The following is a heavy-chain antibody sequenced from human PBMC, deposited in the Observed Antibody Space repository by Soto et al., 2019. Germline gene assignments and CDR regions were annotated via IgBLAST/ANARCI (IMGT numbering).Heavy chain of an antibody. CDR3: ARVNRRAYGSGSYDY. CDR1: GFTFSSYS. CDR2: ISSSSSYI. D-gene: IGHD3-10*01. J-gene: IGHJ4*02. V-gene: IGHV3-21*01. Sequence: GGSLRLSCAASGFTFSSYSMNWVRQAPGKGLEWVSSISSSSSYIYYADSVKGRFTISRDNAKNSLYLQMNSLRAEDTAVYYCARVNRRAYGSGSYDYWGQGTLATVSS.